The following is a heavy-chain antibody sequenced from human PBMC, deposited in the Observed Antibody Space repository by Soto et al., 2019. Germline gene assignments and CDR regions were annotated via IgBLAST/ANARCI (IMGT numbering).Heavy chain of an antibody. J-gene: IGHJ6*02. CDR3: ARVDTAGYYYYGMDV. CDR2: IDWDDDK. Sequence: SGPTLVNPTQTLTLTCTFSGFSLSTSGMCVSWIRQPPGKALEWLARIDWDDDKYYSTSLKTRLTISKDTSKNQVVLTMTNMDPVDTATYYCARVDTAGYYYYGMDVWGQGTTVTVSS. D-gene: IGHD5-18*01. CDR1: GFSLSTSGMC. V-gene: IGHV2-70*11.